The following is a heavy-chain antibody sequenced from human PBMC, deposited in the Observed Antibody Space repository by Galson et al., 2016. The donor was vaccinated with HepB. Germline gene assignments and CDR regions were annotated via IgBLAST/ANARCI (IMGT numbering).Heavy chain of an antibody. CDR3: ARDLVEFCSGSSCQRGGMDV. CDR1: GFTFSSYW. J-gene: IGHJ6*02. CDR2: INNDGSSI. Sequence: SLRLSCAASGFTFSSYWMHWVRQAPGKGLVSVSRINNDGSSINYVDSVKGRFTSSRDNAKNTLFLQMNGLRAEDTAVYYCARDLVEFCSGSSCQRGGMDVWGQGTTVTVSS. D-gene: IGHD2-15*01. V-gene: IGHV3-74*01.